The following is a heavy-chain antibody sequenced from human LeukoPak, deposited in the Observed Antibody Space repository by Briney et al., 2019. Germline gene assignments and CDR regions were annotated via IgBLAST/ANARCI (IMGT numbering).Heavy chain of an antibody. CDR1: GYTFTDYY. V-gene: IGHV1-2*02. CDR3: ARISGLTTVTTDFDY. CDR2: INPNSGDT. Sequence: ASVKVSCKASGYTFTDYYIHWVRQAPGQGLEWMAWINPNSGDTNYAQQVQGRVTLTRDTSVSTAYMEVSSLRYDDTAVYFCARISGLTTVTTDFDYWGQGSLVTVSS. J-gene: IGHJ4*02. D-gene: IGHD4-17*01.